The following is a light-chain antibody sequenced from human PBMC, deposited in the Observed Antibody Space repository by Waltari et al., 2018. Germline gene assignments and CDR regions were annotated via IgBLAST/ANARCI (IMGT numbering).Light chain of an antibody. V-gene: IGKV2-40*01. CDR3: MQALEFPYS. CDR2: EVS. J-gene: IGKJ2*03. Sequence: VMTQTTLPLPVTLGEPASISCRSSQSLLDSEDGNTYLEWYLQKPGQSPHLLIFEVSNLASGVPDRFSGSGSDTDFTLKISRVEAEDVGVYYCMQALEFPYSFGQGTKVEIK. CDR1: QSLLDSEDGNTY.